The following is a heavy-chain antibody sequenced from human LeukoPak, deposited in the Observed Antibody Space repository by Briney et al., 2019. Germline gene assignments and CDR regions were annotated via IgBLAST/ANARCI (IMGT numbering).Heavy chain of an antibody. CDR3: AREYSYGFFFDY. J-gene: IGHJ4*02. D-gene: IGHD5-18*01. Sequence: SETLSLTCAVSGGSISSGGYSWSWIRQPPGKGLEWIGYIYHSGSTYYNPSLRSRVTISVDTSKNQFSLQLNSVTPEDTAVYYCAREYSYGFFFDYWGQGTLVTVSS. CDR1: GGSISSGGYS. CDR2: IYHSGST. V-gene: IGHV4-30-2*01.